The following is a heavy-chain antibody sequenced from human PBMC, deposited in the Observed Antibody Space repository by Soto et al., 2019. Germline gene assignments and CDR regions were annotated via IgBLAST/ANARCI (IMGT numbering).Heavy chain of an antibody. CDR3: AILSSGYYYYYYGMDV. Sequence: EVQLVQSGAEVKKPGESLRISCKGSGYSFTSYWISWVRQMPGKGLEWMGRIDPSDSYTNYSPSFQGHVTISADKSISTAYLQWSSLKASDTARYYCAILSSGYYYYYYGMDVCGQGTTVTVSS. CDR1: GYSFTSYW. CDR2: IDPSDSYT. V-gene: IGHV5-10-1*03. J-gene: IGHJ6*02. D-gene: IGHD3-22*01.